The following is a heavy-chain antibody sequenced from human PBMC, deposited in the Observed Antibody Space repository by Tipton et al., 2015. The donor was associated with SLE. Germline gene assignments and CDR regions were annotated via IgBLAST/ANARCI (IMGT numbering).Heavy chain of an antibody. CDR2: MHSSGST. J-gene: IGHJ5*02. D-gene: IGHD3-10*01. CDR1: GGSITSSY. CDR3: ARAPGGAYYYGSGGWFDP. Sequence: TLSLTCTVSGGSITSSYWSWVRQPPGKGLEWIGHMHSSGSTSYNPSLKSRVTISVDTSKNQFSLKLSSVTAADTAVYYCARAPGGAYYYGSGGWFDPWGQGTRVTVSA. V-gene: IGHV4-59*01.